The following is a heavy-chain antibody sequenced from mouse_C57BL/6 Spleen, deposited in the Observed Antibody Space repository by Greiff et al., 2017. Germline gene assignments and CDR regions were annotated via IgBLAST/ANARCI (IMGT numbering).Heavy chain of an antibody. CDR3: ARGGYYYDSSYVGAMDY. CDR2: IDPSDSYT. Sequence: QVQLQQPGAELVMPGASVKLSCKASGYTFTSYWMHWVKQRPGQGLEWIGEIDPSDSYTNYNQKFKGKSTLTVDKSSSTAYMQLSSLTSEDSAVYYCARGGYYYDSSYVGAMDYWGQGTSVTVSS. D-gene: IGHD1-1*01. J-gene: IGHJ4*01. CDR1: GYTFTSYW. V-gene: IGHV1-69*01.